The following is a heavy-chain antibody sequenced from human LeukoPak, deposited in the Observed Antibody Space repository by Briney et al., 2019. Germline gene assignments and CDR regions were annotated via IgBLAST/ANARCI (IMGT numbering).Heavy chain of an antibody. J-gene: IGHJ5*02. CDR1: GFTFSNAW. CDR3: ATDFYDST. Sequence: GGSLRLSCVTSGFTFSNAWMNWVRQAPGKGLEWVGRIRSNSAGGTIDYAAPVKGRFTLSRDDSKTTLYLQMNSLQTEDTAVYYCATDFYDSTWGQGTLVTVSS. D-gene: IGHD3-22*01. CDR2: IRSNSAGGTI. V-gene: IGHV3-15*07.